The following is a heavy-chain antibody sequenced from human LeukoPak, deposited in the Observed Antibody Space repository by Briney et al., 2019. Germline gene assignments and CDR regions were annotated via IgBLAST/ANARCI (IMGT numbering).Heavy chain of an antibody. D-gene: IGHD1-1*01. V-gene: IGHV3-30-3*01. Sequence: GGSLRLSCAASGFTFSSYAMHWVRQAPGKGLEWVAVISYDGSNKYYADSVKGRFTISRDNSKNTLYPQMNSLRAEDTAVYYCARANNWNDLHYFDYWGQGTLVTVSS. CDR1: GFTFSSYA. J-gene: IGHJ4*02. CDR2: ISYDGSNK. CDR3: ARANNWNDLHYFDY.